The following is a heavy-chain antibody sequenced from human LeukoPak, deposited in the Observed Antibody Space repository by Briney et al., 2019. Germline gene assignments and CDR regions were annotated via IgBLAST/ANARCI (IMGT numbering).Heavy chain of an antibody. D-gene: IGHD3-3*01. J-gene: IGHJ3*02. CDR2: ISSSSSTI. Sequence: GGSLRLSCAASGFTFSSYGMTWVRQAPGKGLEWVSYISSSSSTIYYADSVKGRFTISRDNSKNTLYLQMNSLRAEDTAVYYCAKAQGGGYYDFWSGYLAAFDIWGQGTMVTVSS. CDR3: AKAQGGGYYDFWSGYLAAFDI. CDR1: GFTFSSYG. V-gene: IGHV3-48*01.